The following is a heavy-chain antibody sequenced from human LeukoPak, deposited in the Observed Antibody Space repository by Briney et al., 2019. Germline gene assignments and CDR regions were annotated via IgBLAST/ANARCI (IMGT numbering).Heavy chain of an antibody. V-gene: IGHV4-59*01. CDR1: GGSISSYY. J-gene: IGHJ4*02. CDR2: IYYSGST. D-gene: IGHD4-17*01. CDR3: ARGVATVTPFDY. Sequence: ASETLSLTCTVSGGSISSYYWSWIRQPPGKGLEWIGYIYYSGSTNYNPSLKSRVTISVDTSKNQFSLKLSSVTAADTAVYYCARGVATVTPFDYWGQGTLVTVSS.